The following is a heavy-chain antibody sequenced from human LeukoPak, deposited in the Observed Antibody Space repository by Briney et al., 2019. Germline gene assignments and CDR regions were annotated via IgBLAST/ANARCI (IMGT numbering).Heavy chain of an antibody. CDR3: ARDLRLKYYQGFDP. Sequence: AGGSLRLSCAASGSTFSSYSMNWVRQAPGKGLEWVSYISSSSSTIYYADSVKGRFTISRGNAKNSLYLQMNSLRAEDTAVYYCARDLRLKYYQGFDPWGQGTLVTVSS. CDR2: ISSSSSTI. V-gene: IGHV3-48*01. J-gene: IGHJ5*02. CDR1: GSTFSSYS. D-gene: IGHD2-2*01.